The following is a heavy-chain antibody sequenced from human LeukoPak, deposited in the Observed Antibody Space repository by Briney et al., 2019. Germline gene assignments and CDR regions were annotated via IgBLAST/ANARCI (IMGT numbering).Heavy chain of an antibody. CDR2: INPNSGGT. D-gene: IGHD6-19*01. CDR1: GYTFSDYF. Sequence: ASVKVSCTAFGYTFSDYFMHWVRQAPGQGLEWMGWINPNSGGTKFAQKFEDRVTMTRDTSSSTAYMELSNLRSDDTAVYYCARPCRQSSGWYPPYYYYAMDVWGQGTTVTVS. V-gene: IGHV1-2*02. J-gene: IGHJ6*02. CDR3: ARPCRQSSGWYPPYYYYAMDV.